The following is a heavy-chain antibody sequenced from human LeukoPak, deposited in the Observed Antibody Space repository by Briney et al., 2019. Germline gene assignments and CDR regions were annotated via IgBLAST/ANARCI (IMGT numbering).Heavy chain of an antibody. CDR3: AIITAGYWGPLDY. J-gene: IGHJ4*02. D-gene: IGHD2-8*02. CDR2: ISAHNDNT. CDR1: GYTFSSYG. Sequence: ASVKVSCKASGYTFSSYGISWVRQAPGQGLEWMGWISAHNDNTNYAQKLQGRVTMTTDTSTSTAYMELRSLRSDDTAVYYCAIITAGYWGPLDYWGQGTLVTVSS. V-gene: IGHV1-18*01.